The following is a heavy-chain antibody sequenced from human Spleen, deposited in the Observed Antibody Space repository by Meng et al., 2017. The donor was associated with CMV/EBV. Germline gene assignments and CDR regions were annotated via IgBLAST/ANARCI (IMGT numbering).Heavy chain of an antibody. CDR3: AKESAVTGAFDI. Sequence: GGSLRLSCAVSEFSVTDNYMSWVRQAPGKGLEWVSPITATSGSTYYTDSVKGRFTVSRDNSKNMLYLQMNSLRAEDTALYYCAKESAVTGAFDIWGQGTMVTVSS. V-gene: IGHV3-23*01. D-gene: IGHD4-11*01. J-gene: IGHJ3*02. CDR1: EFSVTDNY. CDR2: ITATSGST.